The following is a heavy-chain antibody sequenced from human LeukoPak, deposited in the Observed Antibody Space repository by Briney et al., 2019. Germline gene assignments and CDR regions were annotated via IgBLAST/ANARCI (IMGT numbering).Heavy chain of an antibody. Sequence: SETLSLTCTVSGGSISSYYWSWIRQPPGKGLEWIGYIYYSGSTNYNPSLKSRVTISVDTSKNQFSLKLSSVTAADTAVYYCARFFFGKYNWFDPWGQGTLVTVSS. CDR3: ARFFFGKYNWFDP. J-gene: IGHJ5*02. V-gene: IGHV4-59*01. CDR2: IYYSGST. CDR1: GGSISSYY. D-gene: IGHD3-16*01.